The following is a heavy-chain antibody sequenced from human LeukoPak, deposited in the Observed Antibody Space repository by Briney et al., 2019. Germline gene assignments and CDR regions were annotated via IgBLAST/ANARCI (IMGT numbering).Heavy chain of an antibody. CDR2: ISGSGGTT. CDR3: AQIHDHGDYVAF. D-gene: IGHD1-1*01. CDR1: GFTFRNYG. J-gene: IGHJ4*02. Sequence: PGGSLRLSCAASGFTFRNYGMTWVRHAPGKGLEWVAGISGSGGTTHYSDSVKGRCTISRDNSKNTLSLQINSLRAEDTAVYYCAQIHDHGDYVAFWGQGALVTVSS. V-gene: IGHV3-23*01.